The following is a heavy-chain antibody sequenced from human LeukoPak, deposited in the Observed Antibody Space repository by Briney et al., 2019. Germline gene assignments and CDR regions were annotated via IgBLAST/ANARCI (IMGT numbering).Heavy chain of an antibody. V-gene: IGHV3-23*01. CDR3: AKGYYDILTDYFHNWFNP. J-gene: IGHJ5*02. CDR1: GFTFSSCA. Sequence: GGSLRLSCAASGFTFSSCAVSWVRQAPGVGLEWVSTISGRGGSTFYADSVKGRFTISRDNSKNTLYLQMNSLRADDTAVYYCAKGYYDILTDYFHNWFNPWGQGTLVIVSS. D-gene: IGHD3-9*01. CDR2: ISGRGGST.